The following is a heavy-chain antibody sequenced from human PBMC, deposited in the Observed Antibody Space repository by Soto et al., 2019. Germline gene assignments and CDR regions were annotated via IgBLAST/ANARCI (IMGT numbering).Heavy chain of an antibody. Sequence: QVQLHQWGAGLVRPSEALALTCAVNGGPFTTKHWNWIRQSPEKGWEWIGEISPDGATNFKPTLKSRFAMSVETSKRQFSLHLASVTASDTSVYFCARGLAAQSFYFDFWGQGTLVTISS. CDR1: GGPFTTKH. CDR2: ISPDGAT. D-gene: IGHD3-16*02. V-gene: IGHV4-34*01. CDR3: ARGLAAQSFYFDF. J-gene: IGHJ4*02.